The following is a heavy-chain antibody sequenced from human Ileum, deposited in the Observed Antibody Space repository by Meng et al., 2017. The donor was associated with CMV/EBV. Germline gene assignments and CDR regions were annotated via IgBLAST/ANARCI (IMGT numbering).Heavy chain of an antibody. Sequence: ASVKVSCKASGYTFTAFYIHWVRQAPGQGLERMGWINPNSGGTNYAQRFQGRVIMTRDTSITTAYMELSSLRSDDTAVYYCAKIAVTRRGDYYNTMDVWGQGTTVTVSS. J-gene: IGHJ6*02. CDR1: GYTFTAFY. CDR2: INPNSGGT. CDR3: AKIAVTRRGDYYNTMDV. V-gene: IGHV1-2*02. D-gene: IGHD3-10*01.